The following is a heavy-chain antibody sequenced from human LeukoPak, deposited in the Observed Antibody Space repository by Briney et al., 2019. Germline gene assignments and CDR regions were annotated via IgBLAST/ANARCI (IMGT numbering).Heavy chain of an antibody. D-gene: IGHD3-10*01. V-gene: IGHV4-59*02. CDR2: IYYSGST. CDR1: GGSVSSYY. J-gene: IGHJ6*03. Sequence: SETLSLTCTVSGGSVSSYYWSWIRQPPGKGLEWIGYIYYSGSTNYNPSLKSRVTISVDTSKNQFSLKLSSVTAADTAVYYCASFYGSGAGSYYYYMDVWGKGTTVTISS. CDR3: ASFYGSGAGSYYYYMDV.